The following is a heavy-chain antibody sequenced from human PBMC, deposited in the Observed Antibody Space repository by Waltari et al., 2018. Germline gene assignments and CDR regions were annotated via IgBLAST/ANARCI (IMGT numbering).Heavy chain of an antibody. D-gene: IGHD5-18*01. Sequence: QITLKESGPTLVKPTQTLTLTCTFSGFSLSTSGVGVGWIRQPPGKALEWLALIYWNDDKRYSPSRKSRLTITKDTSKNQVVLTMTNMDPVDTATYYCAQYRQRVSAAGVDYWGQGTLVTVSS. CDR1: GFSLSTSGVG. CDR2: IYWNDDK. J-gene: IGHJ4*02. V-gene: IGHV2-5*01. CDR3: AQYRQRVSAAGVDY.